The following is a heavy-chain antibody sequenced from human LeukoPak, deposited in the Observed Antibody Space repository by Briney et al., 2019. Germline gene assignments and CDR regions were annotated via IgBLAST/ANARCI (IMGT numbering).Heavy chain of an antibody. CDR1: GFTFSSYG. D-gene: IGHD2-21*02. V-gene: IGHV3-30*18. CDR2: ISYDGSNK. J-gene: IGHJ3*02. Sequence: PSGGSLRLSCAASGFTFSSYGMHWVRQAPGKGLEWVAVISYDGSNKYYADSVKGRFTISRDNSKNTLYLQMSSLRAEDTAVYYCAKDALHCGGDCYHPGAFDIWGQGTMVTVSS. CDR3: AKDALHCGGDCYHPGAFDI.